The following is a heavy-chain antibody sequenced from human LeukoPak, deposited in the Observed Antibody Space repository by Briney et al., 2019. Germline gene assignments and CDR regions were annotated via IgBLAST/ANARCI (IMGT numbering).Heavy chain of an antibody. J-gene: IGHJ4*02. Sequence: GGSLRLSCAASGFTFSDYYMSWIRQAPGKGLEWVSYISSSGSTVYYADSVKGRFTISRDNSKNTLYLQMNSLRAEDTAVYYCAKQPLYGDYLDYWGQGTLVTVSS. CDR2: ISSSGSTV. CDR1: GFTFSDYY. CDR3: AKQPLYGDYLDY. D-gene: IGHD4-17*01. V-gene: IGHV3-11*01.